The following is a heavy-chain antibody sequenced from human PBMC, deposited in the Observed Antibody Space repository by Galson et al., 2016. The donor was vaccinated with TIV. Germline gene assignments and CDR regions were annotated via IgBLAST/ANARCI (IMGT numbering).Heavy chain of an antibody. Sequence: PALVTPTQTLTLTCTFSGFSLSDSGMCVTWIRQPPGKALEWLARIDWDDDIYYTYRTSLKTRLTISKDTSKNQVVLTLTNVDPVDTATYYCARISGYYDNSGYSSPRNFDYWGQGTLVTVSS. V-gene: IGHV2-70*11. D-gene: IGHD3-22*01. CDR2: IDWDDDI. CDR1: GFSLSDSGMC. J-gene: IGHJ4*02. CDR3: ARISGYYDNSGYSSPRNFDY.